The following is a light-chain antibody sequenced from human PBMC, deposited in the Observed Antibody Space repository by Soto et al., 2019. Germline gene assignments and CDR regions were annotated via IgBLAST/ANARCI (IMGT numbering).Light chain of an antibody. J-gene: IGKJ4*01. CDR1: QSVSSSY. CDR3: KQYGSSKLT. CDR2: GES. V-gene: IGKV3-20*01. Sequence: EIVLTQSPGNLSLSTGESATLSGRASQSVSSSYLAWYQQKTGQPPRLLIYGESSRATGIPARFSGSGSGTDFTLNISRLEPEEVAVYYCKQYGSSKLTFGGGTKVEI.